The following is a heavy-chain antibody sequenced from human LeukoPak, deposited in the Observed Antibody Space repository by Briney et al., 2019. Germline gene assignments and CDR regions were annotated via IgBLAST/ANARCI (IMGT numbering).Heavy chain of an antibody. V-gene: IGHV3-23*01. CDR1: GFTFSSYA. CDR2: ISGSGGNT. J-gene: IGHJ4*01. Sequence: GGSLRLSCAASGFTFSSYAMSWVRQAPGKGLEWVSAISGSGGNTYYADSVKGRFTISRDNSKNTLYLQMNSLRAEDTAIYYCAKDSPYCGGDCYPEEFDYWGQGTLVTVSS. D-gene: IGHD2-21*02. CDR3: AKDSPYCGGDCYPEEFDY.